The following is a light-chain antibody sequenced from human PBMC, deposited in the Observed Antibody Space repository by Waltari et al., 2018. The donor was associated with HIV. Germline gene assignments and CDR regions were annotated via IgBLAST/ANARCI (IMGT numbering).Light chain of an antibody. CDR2: GAS. CDR1: HRVGSY. V-gene: IGKV3-15*01. J-gene: IGKJ4*01. CDR3: HQYNKWPRGT. Sequence: VMPLSPATVSVSPGARATVSCRSSHRVGSYLAWSQQKPGQAPRLLFYGASTRATGIPTRFSGSGSGTEFTLTISSLKSEDFVVYYCHQYNKWPRGTFGGGTKVEV.